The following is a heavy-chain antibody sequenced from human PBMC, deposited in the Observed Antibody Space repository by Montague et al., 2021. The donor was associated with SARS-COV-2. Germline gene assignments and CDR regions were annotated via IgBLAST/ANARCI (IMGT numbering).Heavy chain of an antibody. J-gene: IGHJ4*02. Sequence: PALVKPTQTLTLTSTFSGFSLSTSGMCVSWIRQPPGKALEWLARIDWDDDKYYSTSLKTRLTISKDTSKNQVVLTMTNMDPVDTATYYCARVTAGIVAYDYWGQGTLVTVSS. D-gene: IGHD5-12*01. CDR1: GFSLSTSGMC. CDR3: ARVTAGIVAYDY. V-gene: IGHV2-70*11. CDR2: IDWDDDK.